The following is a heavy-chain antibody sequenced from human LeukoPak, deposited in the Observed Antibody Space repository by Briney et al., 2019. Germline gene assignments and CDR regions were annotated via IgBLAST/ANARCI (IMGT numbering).Heavy chain of an antibody. V-gene: IGHV3-23*01. J-gene: IGHJ4*02. CDR3: ATEPDGDYGPLFDS. D-gene: IGHD4-17*01. CDR2: ISGSGGST. Sequence: GGSLRLSCAASGFTFSSYAMSWARQAPGKGLEWVSAISGSGGSTYYADSVKGRFTISRDNSKNTLYLQMNSLRAEDTAVYYCATEPDGDYGPLFDSWARGTRATVPS. CDR1: GFTFSSYA.